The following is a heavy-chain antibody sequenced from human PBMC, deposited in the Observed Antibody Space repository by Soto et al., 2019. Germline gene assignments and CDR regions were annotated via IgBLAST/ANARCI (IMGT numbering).Heavy chain of an antibody. D-gene: IGHD6-19*01. CDR3: ARDLSGWYFDY. CDR2: IKRDGSEK. Sequence: GGSLRLSCAVSGFNFSSYWVSWVRQAPGKGLEWVANIKRDGSEKNYVDSVKGRFTISRDNAKNSLYLQMNSLRAEDTAVYYCARDLSGWYFDYWGQGTLVTVSS. CDR1: GFNFSSYW. J-gene: IGHJ4*02. V-gene: IGHV3-7*01.